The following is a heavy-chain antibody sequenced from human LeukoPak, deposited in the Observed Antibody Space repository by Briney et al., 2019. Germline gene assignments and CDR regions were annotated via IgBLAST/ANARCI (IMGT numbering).Heavy chain of an antibody. V-gene: IGHV3-43*01. D-gene: IGHD2-15*01. Sequence: PGGSLRLSCAASGFTFDDYTMHWVRHAPGKGLEWVSLISWDGGSTYYADSVKGRFTISRDNSKNSLYLQINSLRTEDTALYYCAKDAYCSGGSCYPLFDYWGQGTLVTVSS. CDR1: GFTFDDYT. CDR3: AKDAYCSGGSCYPLFDY. J-gene: IGHJ4*02. CDR2: ISWDGGST.